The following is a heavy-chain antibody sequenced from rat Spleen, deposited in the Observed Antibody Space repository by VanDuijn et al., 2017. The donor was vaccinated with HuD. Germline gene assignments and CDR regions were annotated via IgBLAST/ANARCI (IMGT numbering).Heavy chain of an antibody. CDR3: TSPFRWFAY. CDR1: GFSLSNYG. V-gene: IGHV2-13*01. CDR2: IWGDGST. Sequence: QVQLKESGPGLVQPSQTLSLTCTVSGFSLSNYGLIWVRQPPGKGLEWMGVIWGDGSTNYNSALKSRLSISRDTSKSQVFLEMNSLQTGDTAIYFCTSPFRWFAYWGQGTLVTVSS. J-gene: IGHJ3*01.